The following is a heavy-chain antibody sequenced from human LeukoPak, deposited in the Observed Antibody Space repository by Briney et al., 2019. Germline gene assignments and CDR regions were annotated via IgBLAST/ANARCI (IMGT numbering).Heavy chain of an antibody. CDR3: ARDPFEYSSSSSYYYYYMDV. CDR2: ISSSSSTI. V-gene: IGHV3-48*04. D-gene: IGHD6-6*01. Sequence: PGGSLRLSCAASGFTFSSYSMNWVRQAPGKGLEWVSYISSSSSTIYYADSVKGRFTISRDNAKNSLYLQMNSLRAEDTAVYYCARDPFEYSSSSSYYYYYMDVWGKGTTVTVSS. CDR1: GFTFSSYS. J-gene: IGHJ6*03.